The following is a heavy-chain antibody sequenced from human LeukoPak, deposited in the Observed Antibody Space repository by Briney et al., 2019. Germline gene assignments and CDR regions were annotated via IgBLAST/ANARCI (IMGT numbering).Heavy chain of an antibody. CDR3: ATATSYSSSWTDY. J-gene: IGHJ4*02. CDR2: LSGSGGST. D-gene: IGHD6-13*01. Sequence: GGSLRLSCAASGFPFSSHAMSWARHAPGKGLESVSALSGSGGSTYYADSVKGRFTISRDNSKNALYLQMNSLRAEDTAVYYCATATSYSSSWTDYWGQGTLVTVSS. CDR1: GFPFSSHA. V-gene: IGHV3-23*01.